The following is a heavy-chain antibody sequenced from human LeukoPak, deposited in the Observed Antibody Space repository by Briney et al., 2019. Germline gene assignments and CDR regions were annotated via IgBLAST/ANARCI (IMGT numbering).Heavy chain of an antibody. J-gene: IGHJ6*04. Sequence: GGSLRLSCAASGFTFDDYAMHWVRQAPGKGLEWVSGISWNSGSIGYADSVKGRFTISRDNAKNSLYLQMNSLRAEDTAVYYCAELGITMIGGVWGKGATVTISS. CDR3: AELGITMIGGV. CDR1: GFTFDDYA. CDR2: ISWNSGSI. D-gene: IGHD3-10*02. V-gene: IGHV3-9*01.